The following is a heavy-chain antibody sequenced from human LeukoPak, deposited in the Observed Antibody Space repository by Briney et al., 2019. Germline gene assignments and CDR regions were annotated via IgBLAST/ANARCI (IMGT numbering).Heavy chain of an antibody. V-gene: IGHV3-21*01. J-gene: IGHJ2*01. CDR1: GFTFSSYS. D-gene: IGHD6-13*01. CDR2: ISSSSYI. CDR3: ARTPGLAAAGRGSYWYFDL. Sequence: GGSLRLSCAASGFTFSSYSMNWVRQAPGKGLEWVSSISSSSYIYYADSVKGRFTISRDNAKNSLYLQMNSLRAEDTAVYYCARTPGLAAAGRGSYWYFDLWGRGTLVTVSS.